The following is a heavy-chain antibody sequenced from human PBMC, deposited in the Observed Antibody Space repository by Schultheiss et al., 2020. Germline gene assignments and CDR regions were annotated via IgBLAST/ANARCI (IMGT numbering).Heavy chain of an antibody. D-gene: IGHD4-11*01. CDR3: AKDLSNYDYYYYYGMDV. CDR1: GFTVSSNY. Sequence: GGSLRLSCAASGFTVSSNYMSWVRQAPGKGLEWVSVIYSGGSTYYADSVKGRFTISRDNSKNTLYLQMNSLRAEDTAVYYCAKDLSNYDYYYYYGMDVWGQGTTVTVSS. CDR2: IYSGGST. J-gene: IGHJ6*02. V-gene: IGHV3-66*01.